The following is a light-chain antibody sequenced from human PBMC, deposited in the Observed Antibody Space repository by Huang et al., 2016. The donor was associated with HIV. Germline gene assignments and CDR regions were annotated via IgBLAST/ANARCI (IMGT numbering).Light chain of an antibody. J-gene: IGKJ3*01. Sequence: DIQMTQSPSSLSASIGDRVTITCRASRHIYSYLNWYQHRPGKAPKLLIYDAANLEVGVPSRFSGSGSGRNFTIIISSLQPEDFATYYCQQYDSLPRTFGPGTKV. CDR1: RHIYSY. CDR3: QQYDSLPRT. CDR2: DAA. V-gene: IGKV1-33*01.